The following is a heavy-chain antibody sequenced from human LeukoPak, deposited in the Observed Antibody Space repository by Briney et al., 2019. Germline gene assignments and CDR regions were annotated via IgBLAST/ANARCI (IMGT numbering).Heavy chain of an antibody. CDR1: GFTFSSYW. CDR3: AKDGSSVIFDY. J-gene: IGHJ4*02. D-gene: IGHD6-6*01. V-gene: IGHV3-74*01. CDR2: INSDGSST. Sequence: GGSLRLSCAASGFTFSSYWMHWVRHAPGKGLVWVSRINSDGSSTSYADSVKGRFTISRDNAKNTLYLQMNSLRAEDTAVYYCAKDGSSVIFDYWGQGTLVTVSS.